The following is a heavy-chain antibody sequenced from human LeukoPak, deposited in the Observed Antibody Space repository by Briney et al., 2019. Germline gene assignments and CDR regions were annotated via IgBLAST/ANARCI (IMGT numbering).Heavy chain of an antibody. CDR3: ARITPASGLDY. CDR1: GFTFSSYT. V-gene: IGHV3-21*04. CDR2: INGGSSYI. D-gene: IGHD1-26*01. J-gene: IGHJ4*02. Sequence: GGSLRLSCAASGFTFSSYTMNWVRQAPGKGLEWVSSINGGSSYIYYADSVRGRFTISRDNAKNSLYLQMNSLGVEDTAVYYCARITPASGLDYWGQGTLVTVSS.